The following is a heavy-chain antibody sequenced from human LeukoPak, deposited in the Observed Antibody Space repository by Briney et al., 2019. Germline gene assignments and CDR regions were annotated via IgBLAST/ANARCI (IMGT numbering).Heavy chain of an antibody. Sequence: SETLSLTCTVSGGSISSSSYYWGWIRQPPGKGLEWIGGIYYSGSTYYNPSLKSRVTISVDTSKNQFSLKLSSVTAADTAVYYCACHADAFDIWGQGTMVTVSS. CDR2: IYYSGST. CDR3: ACHADAFDI. V-gene: IGHV4-39*01. CDR1: GGSISSSSYY. J-gene: IGHJ3*02.